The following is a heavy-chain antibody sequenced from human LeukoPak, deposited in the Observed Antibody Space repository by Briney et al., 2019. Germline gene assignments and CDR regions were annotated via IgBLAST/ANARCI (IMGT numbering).Heavy chain of an antibody. Sequence: PSETLSLTCTVSGGSISSYYWSWIRQPPGKGLEWIGYIYYSGSTNYSPSLKSRVTISVDTSKNQFSLKLSAVTAADTAVYYCARARLRGSGWYRFAPHYYYYYYMDVWGKGTTVTVSS. CDR1: GGSISSYY. CDR2: IYYSGST. D-gene: IGHD6-19*01. J-gene: IGHJ6*03. CDR3: ARARLRGSGWYRFAPHYYYYYYMDV. V-gene: IGHV4-59*01.